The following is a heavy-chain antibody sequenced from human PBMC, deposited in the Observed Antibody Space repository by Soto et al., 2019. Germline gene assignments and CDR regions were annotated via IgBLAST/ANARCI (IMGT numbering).Heavy chain of an antibody. CDR1: GYAFTGYY. D-gene: IGHD4-17*01. V-gene: IGHV1-2*04. CDR3: ARVSTEGAFDI. J-gene: IGHJ3*02. CDR2: INPNSGGT. Sequence: GASVKVSCKASGYAFTGYYMHWVRQAPGQGLEWMGWINPNSGGTNYAQKFQGWVTMTRDTSISTAYMELSRLRSDDTAVYYCARVSTEGAFDIWGQGTTVTVSS.